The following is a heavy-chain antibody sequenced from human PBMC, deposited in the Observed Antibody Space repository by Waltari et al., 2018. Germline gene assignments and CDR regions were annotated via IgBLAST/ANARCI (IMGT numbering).Heavy chain of an antibody. V-gene: IGHV3-7*03. Sequence: EVQLVESGGGLVQPGGSLRLSCAASGFTFSSYWMSWVRQAPGKGLEWVANIKQDGSEKYYVDSVKGRFTISRDNAKNSLYLQMSSLRSEDTAVYYCARGWGYNSLDYWGQGTLVTVSS. CDR1: GFTFSSYW. D-gene: IGHD5-12*01. CDR3: ARGWGYNSLDY. CDR2: IKQDGSEK. J-gene: IGHJ4*02.